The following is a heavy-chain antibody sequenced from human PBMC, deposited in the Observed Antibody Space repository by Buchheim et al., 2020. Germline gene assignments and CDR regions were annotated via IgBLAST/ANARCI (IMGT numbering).Heavy chain of an antibody. J-gene: IGHJ2*01. D-gene: IGHD2-2*01. V-gene: IGHV4-39*07. CDR3: ARDGTGYCSSTSCYFDL. Sequence: QLQLQESGPGLVKPSETLSLTCTVSGGSISSSSYYWGWIRQPPGKGLEWIGSIYYSGSTYYNPSLKSRVTISVDTSKNQFSLKLSSVTAADTAVYYCARDGTGYCSSTSCYFDLWGRGTL. CDR1: GGSISSSSYY. CDR2: IYYSGST.